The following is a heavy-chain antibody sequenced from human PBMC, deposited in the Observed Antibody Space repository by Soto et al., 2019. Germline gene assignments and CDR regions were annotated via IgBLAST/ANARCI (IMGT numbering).Heavy chain of an antibody. D-gene: IGHD6-13*01. CDR1: GLTFRSYS. Sequence: LTPSCAASGLTFRSYSRNWVREARVEVVGWVSAISRSSTYISYADSVKGRFTISRDNAENSLFLQMNSLRAEDTAVYYCARDELPIAGPGFLIDYWGQGTLVTVSS. V-gene: IGHV3-21*01. CDR2: ISRSSTYI. J-gene: IGHJ4*02. CDR3: ARDELPIAGPGFLIDY.